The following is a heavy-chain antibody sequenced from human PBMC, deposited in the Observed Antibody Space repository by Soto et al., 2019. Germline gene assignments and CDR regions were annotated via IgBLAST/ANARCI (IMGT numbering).Heavy chain of an antibody. J-gene: IGHJ3*02. Sequence: GGSLRLSCAVSGFTFSNAWMNWVRQAPGKGLEWVCRIKSKTDGGTTDYAAPVKGRLTISRDDSKNTLYLQKNSPKTEDTAVYYCAKKSLYLWWFEGNDAFDIWGQGTMVTVSS. CDR1: GFTFSNAW. V-gene: IGHV3-15*07. CDR3: AKKSLYLWWFEGNDAFDI. CDR2: IKSKTDGGTT. D-gene: IGHD2-21*01.